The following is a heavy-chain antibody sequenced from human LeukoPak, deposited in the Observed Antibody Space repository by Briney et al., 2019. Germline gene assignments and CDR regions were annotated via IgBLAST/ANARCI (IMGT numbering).Heavy chain of an antibody. CDR3: ATWAGTIRAFDI. D-gene: IGHD1-7*01. Sequence: ASVKVSCKASGYTFTGHYLHWVRQAPGQGLEWMGWINPNSGGTNYAQKFQGRVTMTRDTSISTAYMELSRLRSDNTAVYYCATWAGTIRAFDIWGQGTMVTVSS. V-gene: IGHV1-2*02. CDR1: GYTFTGHY. CDR2: INPNSGGT. J-gene: IGHJ3*02.